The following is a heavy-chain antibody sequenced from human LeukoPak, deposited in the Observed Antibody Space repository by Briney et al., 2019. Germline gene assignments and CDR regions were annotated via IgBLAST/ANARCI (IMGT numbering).Heavy chain of an antibody. D-gene: IGHD1-7*01. Sequence: PSETLSLTCTVSGGSISSSSYYWGWIRQPPGKGLEWIGSIYHSGSTYYNPSLKSRVTISVDTSKNQFSLKLSSVTAADTAVYYCARERNWNYDYWGQGTLVTVSS. CDR1: GGSISSSSYY. CDR3: ARERNWNYDY. CDR2: IYHSGST. J-gene: IGHJ4*02. V-gene: IGHV4-39*07.